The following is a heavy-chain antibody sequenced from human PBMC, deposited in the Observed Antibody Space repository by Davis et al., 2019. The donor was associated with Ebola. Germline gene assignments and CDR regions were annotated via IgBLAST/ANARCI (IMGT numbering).Heavy chain of an antibody. V-gene: IGHV3-9*01. J-gene: IGHJ6*02. D-gene: IGHD6-6*01. Sequence: SLKISCAASGFTFSSYWMSWVRQAPGKGLEWVSGISWNSGSIGYADSVKGRFTISRDNAKNSLYLQMNSLRAEDTALYYCAKDSSSQGYYYYGMDVWGQGTTVTVSS. CDR1: GFTFSSYW. CDR2: ISWNSGSI. CDR3: AKDSSSQGYYYYGMDV.